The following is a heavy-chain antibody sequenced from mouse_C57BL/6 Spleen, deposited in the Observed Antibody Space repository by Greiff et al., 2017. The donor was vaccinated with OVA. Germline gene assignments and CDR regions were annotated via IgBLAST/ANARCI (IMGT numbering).Heavy chain of an antibody. V-gene: IGHV1-52*01. CDR1: GYTFTSYW. J-gene: IGHJ2*01. CDR3: ARFRLPVDY. Sequence: QVQLQQSGAELVRPGSSVKLSCKASGYTFTSYWMQWVKQRPIQGLEWIGNIDPSDSETHYNQKFKDKATLTVDKSSSTAYMQLSSLTSEDSAVYYCARFRLPVDYWGQGTTLTVSS. CDR2: IDPSDSET. D-gene: IGHD3-2*02.